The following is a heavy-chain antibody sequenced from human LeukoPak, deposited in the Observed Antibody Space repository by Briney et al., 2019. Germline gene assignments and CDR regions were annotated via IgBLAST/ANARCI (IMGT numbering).Heavy chain of an antibody. Sequence: GGSLRLSCAASGFTFSNYAIHWVRQAPGKGLEWVAVISFDGSNKYYADSVKGRFTISRDNSKNTLFQQMNSLRTEDTAVYYCARATVFSDFWSGYYDYWGQGTLVTVSS. CDR2: ISFDGSNK. CDR3: ARATVFSDFWSGYYDY. CDR1: GFTFSNYA. D-gene: IGHD3-3*01. V-gene: IGHV3-30-3*01. J-gene: IGHJ4*02.